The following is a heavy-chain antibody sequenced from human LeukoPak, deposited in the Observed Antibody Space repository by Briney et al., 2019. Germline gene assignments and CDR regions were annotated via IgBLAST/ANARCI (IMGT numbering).Heavy chain of an antibody. CDR1: GYTFTNYY. CDR3: AREGREGTTMCDY. V-gene: IGHV1-46*01. J-gene: IGHJ4*02. Sequence: GASVKVSCKASGYTFTNYYIHWVRQAPGRGLECMGIINPSGGSTSYAQKFQGRVTMTRDMSTSTVYMELSSLRSEDTAVYYCAREGREGTTMCDYWGQGTLVTVSS. CDR2: INPSGGST. D-gene: IGHD3-10*02.